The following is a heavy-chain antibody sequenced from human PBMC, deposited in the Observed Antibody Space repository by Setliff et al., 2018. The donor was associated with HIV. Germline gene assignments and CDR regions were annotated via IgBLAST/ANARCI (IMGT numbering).Heavy chain of an antibody. D-gene: IGHD3-16*01. Sequence: PGESLKISCAASGFTFSNYWMSWVRQTPGKGLEWVANIKPDGSEKYYVDSVKGRFTISRDNAENSLCLQMNSLRAEDTAVYYCARDYVWGRRAFDIWGPGTMVTVSS. CDR3: ARDYVWGRRAFDI. V-gene: IGHV3-7*01. CDR1: GFTFSNYW. J-gene: IGHJ3*02. CDR2: IKPDGSEK.